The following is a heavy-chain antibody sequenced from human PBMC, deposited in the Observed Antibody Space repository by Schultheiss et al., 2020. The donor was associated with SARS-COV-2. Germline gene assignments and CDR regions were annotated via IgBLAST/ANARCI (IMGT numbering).Heavy chain of an antibody. CDR1: EFTFSNHA. D-gene: IGHD4-17*01. CDR2: IWFDGSNK. V-gene: IGHV3-33*06. Sequence: GESLKISCAVSEFTFSNHAMHWVRQAPGKGLEWVAVIWFDGSNKYYADFVKGRFTISRDNSKNTLYLQMNSLRAEDTAVYYCAKDVSMSTVTLDVWGQGTTVTVSS. J-gene: IGHJ6*02. CDR3: AKDVSMSTVTLDV.